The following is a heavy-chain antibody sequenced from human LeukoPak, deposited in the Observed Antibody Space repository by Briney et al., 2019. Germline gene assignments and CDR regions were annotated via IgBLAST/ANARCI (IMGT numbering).Heavy chain of an antibody. D-gene: IGHD5-24*01. CDR2: IYHSGST. CDR1: GGSISSSNW. J-gene: IGHJ6*04. CDR3: ARSRSENYYYGMDV. Sequence: SETLSPTCAVSGGSISSSNWWSWVRQPPGKGLXWIGEIYHSGSTNYNPSLKSRVTISVDKSKNQFSLKLSSVTAADTAVYYCARSRSENYYYGMDVWGKGTTVTVSS. V-gene: IGHV4-4*02.